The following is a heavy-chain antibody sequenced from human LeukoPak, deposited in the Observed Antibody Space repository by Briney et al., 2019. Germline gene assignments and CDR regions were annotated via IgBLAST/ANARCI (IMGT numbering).Heavy chain of an antibody. CDR3: ARDPPGIRVPGV. V-gene: IGHV3-53*01. CDR2: LYRGGTT. D-gene: IGHD6-19*01. J-gene: IGHJ4*02. CDR1: GITVSSNY. Sequence: GGSLRLSCAASGITVSSNYMTWVRQAPGKGLEWVSVLYRGGTTYYADSVKGRFTISRDNSKNTLYLQMDSLRVEDTAVYYCARDPPGIRVPGVWGQGTLVTVSS.